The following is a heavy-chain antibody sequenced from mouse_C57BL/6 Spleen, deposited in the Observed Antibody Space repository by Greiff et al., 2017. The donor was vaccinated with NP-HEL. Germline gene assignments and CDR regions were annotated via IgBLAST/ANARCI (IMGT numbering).Heavy chain of an antibody. CDR1: GYTFTDYE. CDR3: TVIYYDYFDY. V-gene: IGHV1-15*01. CDR2: IDPETGGT. Sequence: VKLVESGAELVRPGASVTLSCKASGYTFTDYEMHWVKQTPVHGLEWIGAIDPETGGTAYNQKFKGKAILTADKSSSTAYMELRSLTSEDSAVYYCTVIYYDYFDYWGQGTTLTVSS. J-gene: IGHJ2*01. D-gene: IGHD2-4*01.